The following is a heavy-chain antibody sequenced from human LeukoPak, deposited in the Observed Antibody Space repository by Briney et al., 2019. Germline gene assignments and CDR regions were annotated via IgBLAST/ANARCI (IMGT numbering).Heavy chain of an antibody. CDR2: ISSSGSTI. V-gene: IGHV3-11*01. D-gene: IGHD3-10*01. CDR1: GFTFSDYY. Sequence: GGSLRLSCAASGFTFSDYYMSWIRQAPGKGLEWVSYISSSGSTIYYADSVKGRFTISRDNAKNSLYLQMNSLRAEDTAVYYCARVSCGSGSPSYYYYGMDVWGQGTTVTVSS. CDR3: ARVSCGSGSPSYYYYGMDV. J-gene: IGHJ6*02.